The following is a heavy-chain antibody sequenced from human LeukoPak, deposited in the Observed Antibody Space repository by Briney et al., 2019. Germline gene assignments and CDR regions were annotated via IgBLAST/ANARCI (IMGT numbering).Heavy chain of an antibody. V-gene: IGHV1-24*01. CDR1: GSSLHDLP. J-gene: IGHJ4*02. D-gene: IGHD3-3*01. CDR3: ASRGSDFWSGFDH. CDR2: FDPENAEI. Sequence: ASVKVSCKLSGSSLHDLPIQWLRQAGTKGLEWMAGFDPENAEIVYAQKFQGRVTMTEDTSTDTAYLELTSLTSDDTALYYCASRGSDFWSGFDHWGQGTQVTVSS.